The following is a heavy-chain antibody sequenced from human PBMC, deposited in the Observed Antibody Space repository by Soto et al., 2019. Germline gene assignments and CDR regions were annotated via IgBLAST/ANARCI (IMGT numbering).Heavy chain of an antibody. CDR1: GGTFSSYT. CDR2: IIPILGIA. J-gene: IGHJ4*02. V-gene: IGHV1-69*02. D-gene: IGHD4-4*01. Sequence: QVQLVQSGAEVKKPGSSVKVSCKASGGTFSSYTISWVRQAPGQGLEWMGRIIPILGIANYAQKFQGRVTITADKSTSTAYMELSSLRSEDTAVYYCARIARLQNDDYWGQGTLVTVSS. CDR3: ARIARLQNDDY.